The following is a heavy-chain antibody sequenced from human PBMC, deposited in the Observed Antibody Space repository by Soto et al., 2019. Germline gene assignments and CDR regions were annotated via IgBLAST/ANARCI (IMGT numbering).Heavy chain of an antibody. CDR2: IYYSGSA. Sequence: SETLSLTCTVSGGSISSSSYYWGWIRQPPGKGLEWIGSIYYSGSAYYNPSLKSRVTISVGTSKNQFSLKLSSVTAADTAVYYCARIRDYGDYPTIDPWGQGTLVTVSS. V-gene: IGHV4-39*01. CDR1: GGSISSSSYY. D-gene: IGHD4-17*01. CDR3: ARIRDYGDYPTIDP. J-gene: IGHJ5*02.